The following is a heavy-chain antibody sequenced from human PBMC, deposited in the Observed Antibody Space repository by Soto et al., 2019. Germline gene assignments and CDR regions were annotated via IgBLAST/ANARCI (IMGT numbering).Heavy chain of an antibody. CDR1: GFTFSSYW. CDR3: ARDQYCSGGSCYSRKAPAGH. D-gene: IGHD2-15*01. J-gene: IGHJ4*02. Sequence: GSLRLSCAASGFTFSSYWMSWVRQAPGKGLEWVANIKQDGSEKYYVDSVKGRFTISRDNAKNSLYLQMNSLRAEDTAVYYCARDQYCSGGSCYSRKAPAGHWGQGTLVTVSS. V-gene: IGHV3-7*03. CDR2: IKQDGSEK.